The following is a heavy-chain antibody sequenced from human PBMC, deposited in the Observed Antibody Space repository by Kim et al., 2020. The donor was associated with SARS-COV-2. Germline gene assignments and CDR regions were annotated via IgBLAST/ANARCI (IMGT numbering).Heavy chain of an antibody. D-gene: IGHD3-3*01. CDR3: ASYGYYDFWSGRRNNWFDP. Sequence: SRVTISVDTSKNQFSLKLSSVTAADTAVYYCASYGYYDFWSGRRNNWFDPWGQGTLVTVSS. V-gene: IGHV4-59*01. J-gene: IGHJ5*02.